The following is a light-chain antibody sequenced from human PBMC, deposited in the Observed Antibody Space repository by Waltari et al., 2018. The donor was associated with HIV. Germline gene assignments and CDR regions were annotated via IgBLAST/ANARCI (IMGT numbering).Light chain of an antibody. V-gene: IGLV2-11*01. CDR3: CSYAGSYTR. Sequence: QSALTQPRSVSGSPGQSVTFSCTGTSSDVGGYNYVSWYQQHPGKAPKLMIYDVSKRPSGVPDRFSGSKSGNTASLTISGLQADDEADYYCCSYAGSYTRFGGGTKLTVL. CDR2: DVS. J-gene: IGLJ2*01. CDR1: SSDVGGYNY.